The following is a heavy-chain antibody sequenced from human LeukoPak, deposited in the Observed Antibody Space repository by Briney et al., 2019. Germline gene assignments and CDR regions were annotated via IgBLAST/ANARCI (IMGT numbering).Heavy chain of an antibody. CDR3: ARDRIVVVPAAMGDYYYYYGMDV. D-gene: IGHD2-2*01. J-gene: IGHJ6*04. CDR2: IYYSGST. V-gene: IGHV4-61*01. CDR1: GYSISSGYY. Sequence: SETLSLTCAVSGYSISSGYYWGWIRQPPGKGLEWIGYIYYSGSTNYNPSLKSRVTISVDTSKNQFSLKLSSVTAADTAVYYCARDRIVVVPAAMGDYYYYYGMDVWGKGTTVTVSS.